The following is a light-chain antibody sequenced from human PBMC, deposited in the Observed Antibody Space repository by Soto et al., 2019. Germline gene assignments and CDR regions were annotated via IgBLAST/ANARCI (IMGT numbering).Light chain of an antibody. CDR3: QQYGSPGT. J-gene: IGKJ1*01. V-gene: IGKV3-11*01. CDR1: QSVGSY. Sequence: EIVLIQSPATLSLSPGERATLSCRASQSVGSYLAWYQHKPGQAPRLLISDASNRATGIPARFSGSGSETDFTLTIRRMAPEDFAVYYCQQYGSPGTFGQGTKVDI. CDR2: DAS.